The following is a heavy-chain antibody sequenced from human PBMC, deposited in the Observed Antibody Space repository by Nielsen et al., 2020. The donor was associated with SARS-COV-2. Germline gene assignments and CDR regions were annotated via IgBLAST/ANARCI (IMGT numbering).Heavy chain of an antibody. CDR3: ARTTHGGYGHYYYYGMDV. D-gene: IGHD5-12*01. V-gene: IGHV4-39*01. Sequence: SETLSLTCTVSGGSVSSGSYYWSWIRQPPGKGLEWIGYIYYSGSTYYNPSLKSRVTISVDTSKNQFSLKLSSVTAADTAVYYCARTTHGGYGHYYYYGMDVWGQGTTVTVSS. CDR1: GGSVSSGSYY. J-gene: IGHJ6*02. CDR2: IYYSGST.